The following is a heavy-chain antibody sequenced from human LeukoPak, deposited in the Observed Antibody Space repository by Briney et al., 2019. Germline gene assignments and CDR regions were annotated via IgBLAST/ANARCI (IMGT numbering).Heavy chain of an antibody. CDR2: ISGSGGST. CDR1: GFTVSSNY. J-gene: IGHJ3*02. Sequence: GGSLRLSCAASGFTVSSNYMSWVRQAPGKGLEWVSAISGSGGSTYYADSVKGRFTISRDNSKNTLYLQMNSLRAEDTAVYYCANGVVGATTFFAFDIWGQGTMVTVSS. CDR3: ANGVVGATTFFAFDI. D-gene: IGHD1-26*01. V-gene: IGHV3-23*01.